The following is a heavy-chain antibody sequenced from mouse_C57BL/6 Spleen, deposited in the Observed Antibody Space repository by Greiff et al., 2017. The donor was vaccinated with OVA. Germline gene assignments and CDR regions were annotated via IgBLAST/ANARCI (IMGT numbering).Heavy chain of an antibody. J-gene: IGHJ2*01. CDR2: IYPGSGST. V-gene: IGHV1-55*01. CDR1: GYTFTSYW. CDR3: ARDYGSSYVGDY. Sequence: VQLQQPGAELVKPGASVKMSCKASGYTFTSYWITWVKQRPGQGLEWIGDIYPGSGSTNYNEKFKSKATLTVDTSSSTAYMQLSSLTSEDSAVYYCARDYGSSYVGDYWGQGTTLTVSS. D-gene: IGHD1-1*01.